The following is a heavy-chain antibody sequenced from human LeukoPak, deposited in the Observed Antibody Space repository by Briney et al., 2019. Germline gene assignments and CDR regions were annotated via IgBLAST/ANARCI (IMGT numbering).Heavy chain of an antibody. CDR3: TTEHSGYSSVDY. D-gene: IGHD6-19*01. J-gene: IGHJ4*02. Sequence: GGSLRLSCAASGFTFSSYWMSWVRQAPGKGLEWVANIKQDGSEKYYVDFVKGRFTISRDNSKNTLYLQMNSLKTDDTAVYYCTTEHSGYSSVDYWGQGTLVTVSS. CDR2: IKQDGSEK. V-gene: IGHV3-7*03. CDR1: GFTFSSYW.